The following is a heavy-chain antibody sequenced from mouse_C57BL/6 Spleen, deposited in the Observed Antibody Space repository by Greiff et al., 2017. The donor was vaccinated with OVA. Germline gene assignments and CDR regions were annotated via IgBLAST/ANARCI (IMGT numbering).Heavy chain of an antibody. CDR2: IYPGDGDT. J-gene: IGHJ2*01. Sequence: VQLQQSGPELVKPGASVKISCKASGYAFSSSWMNWVKQRPGKGLEWIGRIYPGDGDTNYNGKFKGKATLTADKFSSTAYMQLSSLTSEDSAVYFCARALITTVVEGFDYWGQGTTLTVSS. CDR1: GYAFSSSW. D-gene: IGHD1-1*01. V-gene: IGHV1-82*01. CDR3: ARALITTVVEGFDY.